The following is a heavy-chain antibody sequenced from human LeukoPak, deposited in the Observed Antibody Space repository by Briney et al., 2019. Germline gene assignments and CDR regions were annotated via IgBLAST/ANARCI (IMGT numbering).Heavy chain of an antibody. CDR2: INHSGST. CDR1: GGSFSGYY. D-gene: IGHD2-2*01. V-gene: IGHV4-34*01. J-gene: IGHJ3*02. CDR3: ARMRKRTYAFDI. Sequence: SETLSLTCAVYGGSFSGYYWSWIRQPPGKGLEWIGEINHSGSTNYNPSLKSRVTISVDTSKNQFSLKLSSVTAADTAVYYCARMRKRTYAFDIWGQGTMVTVSS.